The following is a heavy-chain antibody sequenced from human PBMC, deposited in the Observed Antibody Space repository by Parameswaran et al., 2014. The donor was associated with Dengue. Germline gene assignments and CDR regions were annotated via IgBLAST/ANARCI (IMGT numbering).Heavy chain of an antibody. J-gene: IGHJ4*02. CDR3: ARRTRGYSYGWSDY. V-gene: IGHV4-34*01. D-gene: IGHD5-18*01. CDR2: INHSGST. Sequence: WIRQPPGKGLEWIGEINHSGSTNYNPSLKSRVTISVDTSKDQFSLKLSSVTAADTAVYYCARRTRGYSYGWSDYWGQGTLVTVSS.